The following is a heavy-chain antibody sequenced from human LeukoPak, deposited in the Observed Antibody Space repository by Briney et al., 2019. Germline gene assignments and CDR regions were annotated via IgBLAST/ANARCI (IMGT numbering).Heavy chain of an antibody. Sequence: SETLSLTCTVSGGSISSYYWSWIRQPPGKGLEWIGYIYYSGSTNYNPSLKSRVTISVDTSKNQFSLKLSSVTAADTAVYYCSREGTAAGSTMVRGVLRWFDPWGQGTLVTVSS. V-gene: IGHV4-59*01. J-gene: IGHJ5*02. CDR2: IYYSGST. D-gene: IGHD3-10*01. CDR3: SREGTAAGSTMVRGVLRWFDP. CDR1: GGSISSYY.